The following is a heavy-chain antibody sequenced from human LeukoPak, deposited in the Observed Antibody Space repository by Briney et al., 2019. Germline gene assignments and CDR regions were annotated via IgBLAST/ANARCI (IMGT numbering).Heavy chain of an antibody. CDR2: IGGRDGYT. D-gene: IGHD3-9*01. V-gene: IGHV3-23*01. J-gene: IGHJ4*01. CDR1: GFIFSNYA. CDR3: AKWGDYDILTGYYDSDY. Sequence: GASLRLSCAASGFIFSNYAMSWVRQAPGEGLEWVSAIGGRDGYTYYADSVKGRFTVSRDDPKNTLYLQINTLRVEDTAVYYCAKWGDYDILTGYYDSDYWGHGTLVTVSS.